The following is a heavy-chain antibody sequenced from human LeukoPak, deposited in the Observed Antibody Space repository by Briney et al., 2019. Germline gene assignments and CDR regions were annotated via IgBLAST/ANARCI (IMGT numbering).Heavy chain of an antibody. CDR1: GFTFSSSA. V-gene: IGHV3-23*01. CDR2: ISSSGDST. J-gene: IGHJ5*02. Sequence: GGSLRLSCVASGFTFSSSAMSWVRQAPGKGLEWVSVISSSGDSTYYADSLEGRFTISRDNSKHTLHLQMNSLKASDTAMYYCARRVGSSSSSHQFDPWGQGTLVTVSS. CDR3: ARRVGSSSSSHQFDP. D-gene: IGHD6-6*01.